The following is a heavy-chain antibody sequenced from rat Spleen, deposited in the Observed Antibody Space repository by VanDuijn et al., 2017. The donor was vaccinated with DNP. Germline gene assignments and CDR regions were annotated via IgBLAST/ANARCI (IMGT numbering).Heavy chain of an antibody. Sequence: EVQLVESGGGLVQPGRSLKLSCAASGFTFSNYGMAWVRQAPTKGLEWVAALSFDGSSTYYRDSVKGRFTISRDNAKSTLYLQMDSLRSEDTATYYCTTGVVDYWGQGVMVTVSS. V-gene: IGHV5-29*01. CDR1: GFTFSNYG. D-gene: IGHD1-1*01. CDR3: TTGVVDY. CDR2: LSFDGSST. J-gene: IGHJ2*01.